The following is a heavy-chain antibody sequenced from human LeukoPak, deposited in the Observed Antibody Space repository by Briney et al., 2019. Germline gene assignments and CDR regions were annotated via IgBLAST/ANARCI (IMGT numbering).Heavy chain of an antibody. CDR1: GFSFSSYW. CDR3: AKDSSDRDYFDY. D-gene: IGHD6-6*01. J-gene: IGHJ4*02. CDR2: IKQDGSAK. V-gene: IGHV3-7*01. Sequence: GGSLRLSCAASGFSFSSYWMSWVRQAPVKGLEWVAQIKQDGSAKYYADSVKGRFTISRDNSKNTLYLQMNSLRAEDTAVYYCAKDSSDRDYFDYWGQGTLVTVSS.